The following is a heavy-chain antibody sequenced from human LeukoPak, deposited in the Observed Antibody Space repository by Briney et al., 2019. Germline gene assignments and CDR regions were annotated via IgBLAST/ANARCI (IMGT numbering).Heavy chain of an antibody. J-gene: IGHJ4*02. CDR2: ISGSGGST. V-gene: IGHV3-23*01. CDR3: SKAPVPPGYSPSDY. D-gene: IGHD3-22*01. Sequence: PGGSLRLSCAASGFTFRSYAMSWVRQSPGKGLEWVSTISGSGGSTYSADSVKGRFTVSRDNSNNTLYLQMNSLRAEDQAVYYSSKAPVPPGYSPSDYWGQGTLVTVTS. CDR1: GFTFRSYA.